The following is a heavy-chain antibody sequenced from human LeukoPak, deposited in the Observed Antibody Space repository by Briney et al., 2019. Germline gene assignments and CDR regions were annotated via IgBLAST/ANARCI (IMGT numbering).Heavy chain of an antibody. V-gene: IGHV4-39*07. D-gene: IGHD3-22*01. CDR3: ARDNYYDSSGYPLGGFDY. J-gene: IGHJ4*02. CDR1: GGSISSSSYY. Sequence: SETLSLTCTVSGGSISSSSYYWGWIRQPPGKGLEWIGSIYYSGSTYYNPSLKSRVTISVDTSKNQFSLKLSSVTAADTAVYYCARDNYYDSSGYPLGGFDYWGQGTLVTVSS. CDR2: IYYSGST.